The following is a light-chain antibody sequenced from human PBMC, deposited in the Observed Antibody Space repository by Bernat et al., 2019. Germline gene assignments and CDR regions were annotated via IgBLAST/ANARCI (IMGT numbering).Light chain of an antibody. CDR3: QKYNSAPWT. CDR2: AAS. J-gene: IGKJ1*01. Sequence: DIQMTQSPSSLSASVGDRVTITCRASQAISNYLAWYQQKPGKVPKLLIYAASTLHSGVPSRFSGSGSGTDFTLTISSLQPEDVATYYCQKYNSAPWTVGQGTKVEIK. CDR1: QAISNY. V-gene: IGKV1-27*01.